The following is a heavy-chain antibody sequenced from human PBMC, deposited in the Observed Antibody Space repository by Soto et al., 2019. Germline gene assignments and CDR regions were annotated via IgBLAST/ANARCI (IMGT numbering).Heavy chain of an antibody. CDR2: IYYRGNT. CDR1: GYSISSGFY. D-gene: IGHD3-10*01. J-gene: IGHJ4*02. V-gene: IGHV4-38-2*02. Sequence: PSETLSLTCSVSGYSISSGFYWDWIRQPPGKGLEWIGSIYYRGNTYYNPSHNGRITISLDTSKNQFSLRLTSVTAADTAVYYCARGEVRGLIATGLDFWGPGTLVTVSS. CDR3: ARGEVRGLIATGLDF.